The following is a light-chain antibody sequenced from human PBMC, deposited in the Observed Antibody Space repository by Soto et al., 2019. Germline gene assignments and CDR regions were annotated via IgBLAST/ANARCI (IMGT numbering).Light chain of an antibody. CDR1: SSDVGGYNY. CDR3: CSYSGSYNWV. V-gene: IGLV2-11*01. Sequence: QSVLTQPRSVSGSPGQSVTISCTGTSSDVGGYNYVSWYQQHPDKAPKLMIYDVSKWPSGVPDRFSGSKSGNTASLTISGLQAEDEADYYCCSYSGSYNWVFGGGTKLTVL. CDR2: DVS. J-gene: IGLJ3*02.